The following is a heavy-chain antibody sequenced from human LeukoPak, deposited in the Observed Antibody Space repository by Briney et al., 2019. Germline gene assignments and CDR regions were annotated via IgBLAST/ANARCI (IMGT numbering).Heavy chain of an antibody. CDR3: ARVRVGATSRVNYFDY. D-gene: IGHD1-26*01. Sequence: ASVKVSCKASGYTFTGYYMHWVRQAPGQGLEWMGWINPNSGGTNYAQKFQGRVTMTRDTSISTAYMELSRLRSDDTAVYYCARVRVGATSRVNYFDYWGQGTLVTVSS. CDR1: GYTFTGYY. CDR2: INPNSGGT. J-gene: IGHJ4*02. V-gene: IGHV1-2*02.